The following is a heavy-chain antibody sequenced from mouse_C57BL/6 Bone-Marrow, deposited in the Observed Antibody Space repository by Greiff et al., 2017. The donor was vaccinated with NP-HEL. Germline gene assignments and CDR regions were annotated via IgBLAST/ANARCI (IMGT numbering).Heavy chain of an antibody. V-gene: IGHV1-54*01. CDR3: ARGGICYDYAWFAY. Sequence: QVQLQQSGAELVRPGTSVKVSCKASGYAFTNYLIEWVKQRPGQGLEWIGVINPGSGGTNYNEKFKGKATLTADKSSSTAYMQLSSLTSENSAVYVCARGGICYDYAWFAYWGQGTLVTVSA. D-gene: IGHD2-4*01. J-gene: IGHJ3*01. CDR1: GYAFTNYL. CDR2: INPGSGGT.